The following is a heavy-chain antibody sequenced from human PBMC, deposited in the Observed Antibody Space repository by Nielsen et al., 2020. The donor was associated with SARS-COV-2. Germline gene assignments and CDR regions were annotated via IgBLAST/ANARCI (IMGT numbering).Heavy chain of an antibody. V-gene: IGHV3-30*18. D-gene: IGHD2-15*01. CDR2: ISYDGSNK. J-gene: IGHJ4*02. Sequence: GESLMISCAASGFTFSTYGMNWVRQAPGKGLEWVAAISYDGSNKYYVDSVKCRFTITRDNSKNTLYLQMSSLREEDTAVYYCAKNWTAIVVVPSGGVDYWGQGTRVTVSS. CDR1: GFTFSTYG. CDR3: AKNWTAIVVVPSGGVDY.